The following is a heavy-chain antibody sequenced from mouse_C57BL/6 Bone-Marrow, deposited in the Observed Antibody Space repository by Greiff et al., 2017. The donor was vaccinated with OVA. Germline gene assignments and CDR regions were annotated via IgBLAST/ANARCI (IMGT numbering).Heavy chain of an antibody. V-gene: IGHV2-9-1*01. J-gene: IGHJ4*01. Sequence: VQRVESGPGLVAPSQSLSITCTVSGFSLTSYAISWVRQPPGKGLEWLGVIWTGGGTNYNSALKSRLSISKDNSKSQVFLKMNSLQTDDTARYYCARIELWLRRNYAMDYWGQGTSVTVSS. CDR2: IWTGGGT. CDR1: GFSLTSYA. CDR3: ARIELWLRRNYAMDY. D-gene: IGHD2-2*01.